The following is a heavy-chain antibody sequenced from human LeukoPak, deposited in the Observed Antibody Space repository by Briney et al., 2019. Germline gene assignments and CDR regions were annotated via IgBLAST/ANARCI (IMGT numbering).Heavy chain of an antibody. D-gene: IGHD1-26*01. V-gene: IGHV3-21*01. Sequence: PGGSLRLSCAASGFTFSSYEMNWVRQAPGKGLEWVSSISSSSTYIYYADSVKGRFTISRDNAKNSLYLQMNSLRAGDTAVYYCAGPLLGPKDYWGQGTLVTVSS. CDR3: AGPLLGPKDY. CDR1: GFTFSSYE. J-gene: IGHJ4*02. CDR2: ISSSSTYI.